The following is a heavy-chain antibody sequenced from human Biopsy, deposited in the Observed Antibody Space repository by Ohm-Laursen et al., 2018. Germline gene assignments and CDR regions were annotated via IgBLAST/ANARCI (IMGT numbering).Heavy chain of an antibody. CDR2: ISETSSHI. CDR1: GFTFSDYY. CDR3: ARDSRRTAREGGMDV. J-gene: IGHJ6*02. D-gene: IGHD6-6*01. V-gene: IGHV3-11*06. Sequence: SLRLSCAAFGFTFSDYYMNWIRQAPGKGLEWISYISETSSHIYDADSVKGRFTVARDNAKNSLYLQLNSLRAEDTAVYYCARDSRRTAREGGMDVWGQGTTDTVSS.